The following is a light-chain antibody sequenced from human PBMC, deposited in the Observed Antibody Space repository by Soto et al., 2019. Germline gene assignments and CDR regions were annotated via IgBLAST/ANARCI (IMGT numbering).Light chain of an antibody. V-gene: IGLV1-44*01. Sequence: QSVLTQPPSASGTPGQRVTISCTGSSSNIGNNAVNWYQQIPGMAPTHLIFITNKRPSGVPDRFSGSKTCTSASLAISGLQSADEADYYCSSWDDSLNGPVFGGGTKLTVL. CDR2: ITN. CDR1: SSNIGNNA. CDR3: SSWDDSLNGPV. J-gene: IGLJ3*02.